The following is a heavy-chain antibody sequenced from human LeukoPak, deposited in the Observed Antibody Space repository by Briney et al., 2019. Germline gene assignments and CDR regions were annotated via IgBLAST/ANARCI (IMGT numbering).Heavy chain of an antibody. CDR1: GYTFTNYG. J-gene: IGHJ4*02. D-gene: IGHD6-13*01. CDR2: ISPYNGKT. CDR3: ARRKYSTTWYDY. V-gene: IGHV1-18*01. Sequence: ASVKVSCKTSGYTFTNYGINWVRQAPGQGLEWMGWISPYNGKTEFAQKFQGRVTMTRDTSTSTVYMELRSLRSEDTAVYYCARRKYSTTWYDYWGQGTLVTVSS.